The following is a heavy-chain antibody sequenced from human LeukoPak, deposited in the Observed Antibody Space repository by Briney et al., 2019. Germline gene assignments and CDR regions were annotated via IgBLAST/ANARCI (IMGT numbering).Heavy chain of an antibody. J-gene: IGHJ4*02. CDR3: ARGVDYYDSIFDY. CDR1: GFTFSSYW. D-gene: IGHD3-22*01. Sequence: GGSLRLSCAASGFTFSSYWMSWVRQAPGKGLEWVANIKQDGSEKYYVDSVKGRFTISRDNAKNSLYLQMNSLRAEDTAVYYCARGVDYYDSIFDYWGPGTLVTVSS. V-gene: IGHV3-7*01. CDR2: IKQDGSEK.